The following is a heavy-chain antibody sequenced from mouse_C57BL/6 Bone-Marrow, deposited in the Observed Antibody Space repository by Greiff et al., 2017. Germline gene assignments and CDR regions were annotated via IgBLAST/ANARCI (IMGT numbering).Heavy chain of an antibody. V-gene: IGHV1-52*01. CDR1: GYTFTSYW. CDR3: ARESPDYFDY. CDR2: IDPSDSET. J-gene: IGHJ2*01. Sequence: VQLKESGAELVRPGSSVKLSCKASGYTFTSYWMHWVKQRPIQGLEWIGNIDPSDSETHYNQKFKDKATLTVDKSSSTAYMQLSSLTSEDSAVYYCARESPDYFDYWGQGTTLTVSS.